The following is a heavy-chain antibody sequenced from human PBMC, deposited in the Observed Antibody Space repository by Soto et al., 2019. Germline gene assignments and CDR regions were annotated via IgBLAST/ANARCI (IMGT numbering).Heavy chain of an antibody. Sequence: RASVKVSCKASGYTFTKYYLHWVRQAPGHGLEWVGIIGPSSGDTTNAQSFQGRLILTRDTSTSTVYLELSSLTSEDTAVYYCARAAYYYDSSGYYHLEYWGQGTQVTVSS. J-gene: IGHJ4*02. CDR1: GYTFTKYY. CDR2: IGPSSGDT. V-gene: IGHV1-46*01. D-gene: IGHD3-22*01. CDR3: ARAAYYYDSSGYYHLEY.